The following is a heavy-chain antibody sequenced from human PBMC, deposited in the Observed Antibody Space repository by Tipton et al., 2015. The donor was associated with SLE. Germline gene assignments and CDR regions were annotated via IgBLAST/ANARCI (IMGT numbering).Heavy chain of an antibody. CDR2: IYTSGST. V-gene: IGHV4-61*02. Sequence: TLSLTCTVSGGSISSGNYYWSWIRQPAGKGLEWIGRIYTSGSTNYNPSLKSRVTISVDTSKNQFSLRLSSVTAADTAVYYCARWFVDYCSVDSCPNWFDPWGQGTLVTVSS. CDR3: ARWFVDYCSVDSCPNWFDP. J-gene: IGHJ5*02. CDR1: GGSISSGNYY. D-gene: IGHD2-15*01.